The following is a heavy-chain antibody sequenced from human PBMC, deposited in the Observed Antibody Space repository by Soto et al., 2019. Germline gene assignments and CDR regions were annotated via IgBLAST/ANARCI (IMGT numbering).Heavy chain of an antibody. J-gene: IGHJ4*02. V-gene: IGHV3-33*01. CDR1: GFTFSSYG. CDR3: ARDARIGDYYDSSGQPPLFDY. D-gene: IGHD3-22*01. Sequence: GGSLRLSCAASGFTFSSYGMHWVRQAPGKGLEWVAVIWYDGSNKYYADSVKGRFTISRDNSKNTLYLQMNSLRAEDTAVYYCARDARIGDYYDSSGQPPLFDYWGQGTLVTVSS. CDR2: IWYDGSNK.